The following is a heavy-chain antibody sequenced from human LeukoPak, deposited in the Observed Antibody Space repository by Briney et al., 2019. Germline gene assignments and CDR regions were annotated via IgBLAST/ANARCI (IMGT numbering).Heavy chain of an antibody. CDR3: ARGAYYGSGSYYNWFDP. CDR1: GGSFSGYY. CDR2: INHSGST. J-gene: IGHJ5*02. V-gene: IGHV4-34*01. D-gene: IGHD3-10*01. Sequence: PSETLSLTCAVYGGSFSGYYWSWIRQPPGKGLEWIGEINHSGSTNYNPSLKSRVIISVDTSKNQFSLKLSSVTAADTAVYYCARGAYYGSGSYYNWFDPWGQGTLVTVSS.